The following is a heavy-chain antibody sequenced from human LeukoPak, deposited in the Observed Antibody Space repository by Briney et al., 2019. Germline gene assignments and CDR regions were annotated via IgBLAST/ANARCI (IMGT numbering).Heavy chain of an antibody. V-gene: IGHV3-30*02. D-gene: IGHD6-19*01. J-gene: IGHJ5*02. CDR2: IRYDGSNK. CDR3: AKAPGGSGSGSWFDP. CDR1: GFTFRDYG. Sequence: GGSLRLSCVASGFTFRDYGMHWVRQAPGKGLEWVAFIRYDGSNKYYADSVKGRFTISRDNSKNSLYLQMNSLRAEDTALYYCAKAPGGSGSGSWFDPWGQGTLVTVSS.